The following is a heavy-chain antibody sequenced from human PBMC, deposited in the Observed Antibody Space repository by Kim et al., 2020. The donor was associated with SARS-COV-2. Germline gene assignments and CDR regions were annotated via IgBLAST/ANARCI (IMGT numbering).Heavy chain of an antibody. CDR3: ARDGDYGDYGWFDP. Sequence: SETLSLTCTVSGGSISSYYWSWIRQPPGKGLEWIGYIYYSGSTNYNPSLKSRVTISVDTSKNQFSLKLSSVTAADTAVYYCARDGDYGDYGWFDPWGQGT. J-gene: IGHJ5*02. V-gene: IGHV4-59*13. CDR1: GGSISSYY. CDR2: IYYSGST. D-gene: IGHD4-17*01.